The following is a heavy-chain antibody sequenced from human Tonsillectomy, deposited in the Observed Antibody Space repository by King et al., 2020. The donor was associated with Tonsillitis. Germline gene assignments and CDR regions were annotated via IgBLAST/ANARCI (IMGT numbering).Heavy chain of an antibody. D-gene: IGHD2-2*01. Sequence: VQLVESGGGLVQPGGSLRLSCAASGFTFSSYAMSWVRQAPGKGLEWVSAISGSGGSTYYADSVKGRFTISRDNSKNTLYLQMNSLSAEDTAVYYCAKPGRGLGYCSSTSCRIDYWGQGTLVTVSS. CDR1: GFTFSSYA. CDR2: ISGSGGST. CDR3: AKPGRGLGYCSSTSCRIDY. J-gene: IGHJ4*02. V-gene: IGHV3-23*04.